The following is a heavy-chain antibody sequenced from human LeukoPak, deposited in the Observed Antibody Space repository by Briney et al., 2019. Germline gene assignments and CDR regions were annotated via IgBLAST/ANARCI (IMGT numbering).Heavy chain of an antibody. D-gene: IGHD3-22*01. CDR2: INSDGSST. J-gene: IGHJ3*02. CDR1: GFTSSSYW. Sequence: GGSLRLSCAASGFTSSSYWMHWVRQAPGKGLVWVSRINSDGSSTSYADSVKGRFTISRDNAKNTLYLQMNSLRAEDTAVYYCARYQAYLYESSGYYSGDDAVDIWGKGTMVTVSS. V-gene: IGHV3-74*01. CDR3: ARYQAYLYESSGYYSGDDAVDI.